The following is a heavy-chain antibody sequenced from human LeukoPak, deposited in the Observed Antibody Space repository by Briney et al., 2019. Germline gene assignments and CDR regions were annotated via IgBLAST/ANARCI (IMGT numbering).Heavy chain of an antibody. Sequence: PGGSLRLSCAASGFTFSSYGMHWVRQAPGKGLEWVAVIWYDGSNKYYADSVKGRFTISRDNSKNTLYLQVNSLRAEDTAVYYCARDGCGGSCYDAFDIWGQGTMVTVSS. CDR1: GFTFSSYG. V-gene: IGHV3-33*01. D-gene: IGHD2-15*01. J-gene: IGHJ3*02. CDR3: ARDGCGGSCYDAFDI. CDR2: IWYDGSNK.